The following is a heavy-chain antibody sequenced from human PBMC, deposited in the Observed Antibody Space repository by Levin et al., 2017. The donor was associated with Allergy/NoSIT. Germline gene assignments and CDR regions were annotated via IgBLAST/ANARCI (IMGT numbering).Heavy chain of an antibody. V-gene: IGHV3-48*04. CDR1: GLSFSSYA. J-gene: IGHJ4*02. Sequence: GGSLRLSCSASGLSFSSYAMIWVRQAPGKGLEWVSYISSTSHSIYYADSVKGRFTISRDNAKNSVYLQMTDLRGEDTAVYYCSARHLDYWGQGSLVTVSS. CDR2: ISSTSHSI. CDR3: SARHLDY.